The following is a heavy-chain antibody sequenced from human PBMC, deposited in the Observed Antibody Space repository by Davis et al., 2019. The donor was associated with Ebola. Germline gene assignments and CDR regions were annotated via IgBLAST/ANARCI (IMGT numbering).Heavy chain of an antibody. D-gene: IGHD2-15*01. CDR1: GYTFTSYG. Sequence: AASVMKVSCKASGYTFTSYGISWVRQAPGQGLEWMGWISAYNGNTNYAQKLQGRVTMTTDTSTSTAYMELRSLRSDDTAVYYCAREEGRYCSGGSCYYYYGMDVWGQGTTVTVSS. CDR2: ISAYNGNT. J-gene: IGHJ6*02. CDR3: AREEGRYCSGGSCYYYYGMDV. V-gene: IGHV1-18*04.